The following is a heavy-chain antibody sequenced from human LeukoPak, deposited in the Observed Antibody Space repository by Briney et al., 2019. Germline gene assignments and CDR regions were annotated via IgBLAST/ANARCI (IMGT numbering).Heavy chain of an antibody. J-gene: IGHJ4*02. V-gene: IGHV3-23*01. Sequence: GGSLRLSCAASGFTFSSYAMSWVRQAPGKGPEWVSAISGSGGSTYYADSVKGRFTISRDNSKNTLYLQMNSLRAEDTAVYYCAKSEAVAGIADYWGQGTLVTVPS. CDR1: GFTFSSYA. CDR2: ISGSGGST. CDR3: AKSEAVAGIADY. D-gene: IGHD6-19*01.